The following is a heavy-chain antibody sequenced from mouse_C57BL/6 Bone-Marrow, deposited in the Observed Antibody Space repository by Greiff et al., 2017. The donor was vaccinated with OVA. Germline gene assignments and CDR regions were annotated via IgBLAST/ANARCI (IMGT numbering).Heavy chain of an antibody. D-gene: IGHD2-1*01. CDR3: ASLWYRFDY. CDR2: INPSSGYT. V-gene: IGHV1-7*01. CDR1: GYTFTSYW. J-gene: IGHJ2*01. Sequence: VPLPQSGAELAKPGAPVKLSFKASGYTFTSYWMHLVKQRPGQGLEWIWYINPSSGYTKYNQKFKDKATLTADKSSSTAYMQLSSLTYEDSAVYYCASLWYRFDYWGQGTTLTVSS.